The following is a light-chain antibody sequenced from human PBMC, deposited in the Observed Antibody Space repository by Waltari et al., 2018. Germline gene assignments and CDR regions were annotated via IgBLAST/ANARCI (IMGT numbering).Light chain of an antibody. CDR2: GAS. V-gene: IGKV3-15*01. Sequence: EIVMTQSPATLSVSPGERATLSCRASQSVGSNLAWYQQKPGQAPRLLIYGASTRATGIPARFSGSGSGTEFTLTISSLQSEDFAVYYCQQYNNWQTFGQGTKVEIK. J-gene: IGKJ1*01. CDR3: QQYNNWQT. CDR1: QSVGSN.